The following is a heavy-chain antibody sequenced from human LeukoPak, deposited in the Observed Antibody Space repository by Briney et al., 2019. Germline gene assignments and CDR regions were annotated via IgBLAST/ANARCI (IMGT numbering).Heavy chain of an antibody. Sequence: SETLSLTCTVSGGSISSHYWSWIRQPPGKGLEWIGYIYYSGSTNYNPSLKSRATISVDTSKNQFSLKLSSVTAADTAVYYCARADYYDSSGYYPLVYWGQGTLVTVSS. V-gene: IGHV4-59*11. J-gene: IGHJ4*02. CDR1: GGSISSHY. CDR2: IYYSGST. D-gene: IGHD3-22*01. CDR3: ARADYYDSSGYYPLVY.